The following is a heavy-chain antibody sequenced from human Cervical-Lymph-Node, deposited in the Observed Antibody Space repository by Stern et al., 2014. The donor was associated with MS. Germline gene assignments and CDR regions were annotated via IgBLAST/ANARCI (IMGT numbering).Heavy chain of an antibody. V-gene: IGHV3-53*01. CDR2: ITKFGST. Sequence: EVQLEESGGGVIQPGGSLRLSCTASGFTVSRDYMTWVRQAPGKGLAWVSLITKFGSTFYTDPVKGRFTISRDDSKNTVYLHMTSLRAEDTAMYYCARDTSSPERSDWWGQGTLVTVSS. CDR1: GFTVSRDY. J-gene: IGHJ4*02. D-gene: IGHD1-1*01. CDR3: ARDTSSPERSDW.